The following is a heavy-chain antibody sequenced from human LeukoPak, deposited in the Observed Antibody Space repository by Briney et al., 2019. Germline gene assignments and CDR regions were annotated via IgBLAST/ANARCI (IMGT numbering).Heavy chain of an antibody. V-gene: IGHV4-59*12. J-gene: IGHJ4*02. CDR1: DGSITIYD. CDR3: ARFGSGWYYFDY. Sequence: SETLSLTCTVSDGSITIYDWSWVRQPPGKGLEFIGHVHYSGTANYNPSLRSRVTISIDMSKKHFFLRLSSVTAADTAVYYCARFGSGWYYFDYWGQGTLVPVSS. CDR2: VHYSGTA. D-gene: IGHD6-19*01.